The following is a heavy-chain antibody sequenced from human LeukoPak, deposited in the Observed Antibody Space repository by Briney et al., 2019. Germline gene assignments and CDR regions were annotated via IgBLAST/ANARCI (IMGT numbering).Heavy chain of an antibody. V-gene: IGHV3-23*01. D-gene: IGHD2-15*01. J-gene: IGHJ6*02. Sequence: GGSLRLSCAASGFTFSAYAVRWVRQAPGKGLEWVSAISANGATTYYADSVKGRFTISRDNSRNTLYLQMNSLRAEDTAVYYCASRLLSAYYYGMDVWGQGTTVTVSS. CDR2: ISANGATT. CDR3: ASRLLSAYYYGMDV. CDR1: GFTFSAYA.